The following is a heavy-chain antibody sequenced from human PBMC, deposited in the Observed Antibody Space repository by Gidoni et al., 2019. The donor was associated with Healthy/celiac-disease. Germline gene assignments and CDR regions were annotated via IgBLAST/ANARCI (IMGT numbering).Heavy chain of an antibody. CDR1: GGSFRGYY. J-gene: IGHJ6*03. CDR3: ARGWGRMGKVLAATHHYYMDV. Sequence: QVQLQQWGAGLLKPSEPLSLTCAVYGGSFRGYYWSWIRQPPGKGLEWIGEINHSGSTNYNPSLKSRVTISVDTSKNQFSLKLSSVTAADTAVYYCARGWGRMGKVLAATHHYYMDVWGKGTTVTVSS. V-gene: IGHV4-34*01. D-gene: IGHD2-15*01. CDR2: INHSGST.